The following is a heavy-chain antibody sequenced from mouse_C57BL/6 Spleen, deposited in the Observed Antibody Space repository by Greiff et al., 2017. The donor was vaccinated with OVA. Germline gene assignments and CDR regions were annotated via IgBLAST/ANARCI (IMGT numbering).Heavy chain of an antibody. V-gene: IGHV1-81*01. D-gene: IGHD4-1*01. CDR3: ARLYTGSNFDY. CDR1: GYTFTSYG. CDR2: IYPRSGNT. J-gene: IGHJ2*01. Sequence: VKLMESGAELARPGASVKLSCKASGYTFTSYGISWVKQRTGQGLEWIGEIYPRSGNTYYNEKFKGKATLTADKSSSTAYMELRSLTSEDSAVYFCARLYTGSNFDYWGQGTTLTVSS.